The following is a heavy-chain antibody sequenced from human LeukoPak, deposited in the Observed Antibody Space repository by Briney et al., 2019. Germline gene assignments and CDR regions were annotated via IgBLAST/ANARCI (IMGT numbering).Heavy chain of an antibody. CDR3: ARETYYDILTGYSTFDY. CDR2: IYTSGST. D-gene: IGHD3-9*01. Sequence: SETLSLTCSVSGASISSYYWSWIRQPAGKGLEWIGRIYTSGSTNYNPSLKSRVTMSVDTSKNQFSLKLSSVTAADTAVYYCARETYYDILTGYSTFDYWGQGTLVTVSS. J-gene: IGHJ4*02. V-gene: IGHV4-4*07. CDR1: GASISSYY.